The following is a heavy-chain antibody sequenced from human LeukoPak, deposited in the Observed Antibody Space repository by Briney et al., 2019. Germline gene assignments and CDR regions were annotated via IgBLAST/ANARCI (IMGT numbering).Heavy chain of an antibody. D-gene: IGHD2-15*01. CDR1: GGSISSSSYY. CDR2: IYYSGST. CDR3: ARHSSRGNAFDI. V-gene: IGHV4-39*01. Sequence: PSETLSLTCTVSGGSISSSSYYWGWIRQPPGKGLEWIGSIYYSGSTYYNPSLKSRVTISVDTSKNQFSLKLSSVTAADTAVYYRARHSSRGNAFDIRGQGTMVTVSS. J-gene: IGHJ3*02.